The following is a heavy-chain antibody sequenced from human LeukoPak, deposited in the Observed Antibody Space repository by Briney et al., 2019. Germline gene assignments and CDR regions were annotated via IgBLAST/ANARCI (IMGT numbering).Heavy chain of an antibody. CDR2: IHYSGST. CDR1: GDSISTYY. Sequence: SETVSLTCTVSGDSISTYYWSWIRQPPGKGLECIGYIHYSGSTNYNPSLKGRVTLSLYTSKNQFSLNLRSVTAADTGVYYCARMRGDYVVDSWGQGTLVTVSS. J-gene: IGHJ5*01. D-gene: IGHD4-17*01. V-gene: IGHV4-59*01. CDR3: ARMRGDYVVDS.